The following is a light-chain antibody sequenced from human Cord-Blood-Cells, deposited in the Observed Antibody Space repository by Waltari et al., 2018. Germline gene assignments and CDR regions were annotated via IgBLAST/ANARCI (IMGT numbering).Light chain of an antibody. CDR3: QQYYNTPFT. J-gene: IGKJ4*01. CDR1: QSISSY. CDR2: AAS. V-gene: IGKV1-39*01. Sequence: DIQMTQSPSSLSASVGDRVTITCRASQSISSYLNWYQQKPGKAPKLLIYAASSLESGVPSRFSGSGSGTDFTFTISSLQPEDFATYYCQQYYNTPFTFGQGTKVEIK.